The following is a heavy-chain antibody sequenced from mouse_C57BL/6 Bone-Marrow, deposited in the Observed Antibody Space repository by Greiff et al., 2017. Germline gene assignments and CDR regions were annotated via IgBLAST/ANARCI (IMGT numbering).Heavy chain of an antibody. V-gene: IGHV5-17*01. Sequence: EVKLVESGGGLVKPGGSLKLSCAASGFTFSDYGMHWVRQAPEKGLEWVAYISSGSSTIYYADTVKGPFTISRDNAKNTLFLQMTSLMSEATAMYYCAKRGHGSSLDYWGQGTTLTVSS. J-gene: IGHJ2*01. CDR2: ISSGSSTI. CDR3: AKRGHGSSLDY. CDR1: GFTFSDYG. D-gene: IGHD1-1*01.